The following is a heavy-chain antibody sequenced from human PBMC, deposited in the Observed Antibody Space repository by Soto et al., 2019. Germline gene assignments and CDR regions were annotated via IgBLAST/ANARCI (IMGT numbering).Heavy chain of an antibody. CDR2: IYYSGST. Sequence: SETLSLTCTVSGGSISSYYWSWIRQPPGKGLEWIGYIYYSGSTNYNPSLKSRVTISVDTSKNQFSLKLSSVTAADTAIYYCAREPSSRGWFAYWGQGTPVPVSS. V-gene: IGHV4-59*08. CDR1: GGSISSYY. D-gene: IGHD6-19*01. J-gene: IGHJ4*02. CDR3: AREPSSRGWFAY.